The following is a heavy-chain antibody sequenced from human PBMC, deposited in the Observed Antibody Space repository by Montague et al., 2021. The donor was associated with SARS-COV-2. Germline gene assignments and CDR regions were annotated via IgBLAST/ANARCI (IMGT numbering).Heavy chain of an antibody. CDR2: IKLDGSEK. CDR1: GYTLYGNW. CDR3: ATGFGSDV. D-gene: IGHD1-1*01. J-gene: IGHJ3*01. Sequence: SLRLSCAVSGYTLYGNWMSWVRQAPGKGLEWVASIKLDGSEKYYVDSVKGRFTISGDNANNSLFLQMDNLRADDTAVYYCATGFGSDVWGQGTMVTVSS. V-gene: IGHV3-7*03.